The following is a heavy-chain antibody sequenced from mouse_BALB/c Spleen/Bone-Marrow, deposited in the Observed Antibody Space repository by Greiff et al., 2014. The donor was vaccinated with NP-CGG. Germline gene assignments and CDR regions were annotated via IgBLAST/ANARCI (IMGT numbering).Heavy chain of an antibody. CDR3: VYGGDSYFDV. V-gene: IGHV14-3*02. J-gene: IGHJ1*01. CDR2: IDPANGNT. CDR1: GFNIKDTY. Sequence: VQLLQSGAELVKPGASVKLSCTASGFNIKDTYMHWVKERPEQGLEWIGRIDPANGNTKYEPKFQGKGTITADTSSKTAYLQLSSQTAEYTAVYYCVYGGDSYFDVWGAGTTVTVSA. D-gene: IGHD1-1*01.